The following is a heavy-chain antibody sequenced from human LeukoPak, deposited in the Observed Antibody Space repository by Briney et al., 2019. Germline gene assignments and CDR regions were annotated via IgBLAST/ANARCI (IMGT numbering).Heavy chain of an antibody. CDR3: ARLKFYDSTGYSPGYYMDV. V-gene: IGHV4-4*07. CDR1: GGSIISNY. Sequence: SETLSLTCTVSGGSIISNYWSWIRQSAGTGLEWIARIYGSGITDYNPSLKSRVTMSPDTSRKQFSLRLTSVTAADTAVYYCARLKFYDSTGYSPGYYMDVWGKGTTVSVFS. D-gene: IGHD3-22*01. CDR2: IYGSGIT. J-gene: IGHJ6*03.